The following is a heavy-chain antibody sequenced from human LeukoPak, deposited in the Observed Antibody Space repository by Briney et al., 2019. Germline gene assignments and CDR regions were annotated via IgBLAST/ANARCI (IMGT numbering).Heavy chain of an antibody. D-gene: IGHD1-26*01. CDR2: ISSSSSYI. Sequence: GGSLRLSCAASGFTFSSYTMNWVRQAPGKGLEWVSSISSSSSYISYADSVKGRFTISRDNSKNTLYVQMNSLRAEDTAVYSCAKGLQWELPFDYWGQGTLVTVSS. CDR1: GFTFSSYT. CDR3: AKGLQWELPFDY. J-gene: IGHJ4*02. V-gene: IGHV3-21*04.